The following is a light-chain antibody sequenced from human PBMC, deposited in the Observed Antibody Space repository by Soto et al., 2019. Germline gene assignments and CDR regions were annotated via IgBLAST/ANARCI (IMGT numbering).Light chain of an antibody. CDR3: CSYAGSSTFVV. V-gene: IGLV2-23*02. CDR2: EVS. J-gene: IGLJ2*01. CDR1: SSDVGSYNL. Sequence: QSALTQPASVSGSPGQSITISCTGTSSDVGSYNLVSWYQQHPGKAPKLMIYEVSSRPSGVSHRFSGSKSGNTASLTISGLQAEDEADYYCCSYAGSSTFVVFGGGTELTVL.